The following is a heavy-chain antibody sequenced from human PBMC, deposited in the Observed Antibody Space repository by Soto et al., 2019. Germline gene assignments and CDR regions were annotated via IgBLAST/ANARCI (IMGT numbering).Heavy chain of an antibody. V-gene: IGHV1-2*04. J-gene: IGHJ4*02. CDR3: ARSLGVELGEPIDY. Sequence: ASVKVSCKASGYTFTGYYMHWVRQAPGQGLEWMGWINPNSGGTNYAQKFQGWVTMTRDTSISTAYMELSRLRSDDTAVYYCARSLGVELGEPIDYWGQGTLVTVSS. CDR1: GYTFTGYY. D-gene: IGHD1-1*01. CDR2: INPNSGGT.